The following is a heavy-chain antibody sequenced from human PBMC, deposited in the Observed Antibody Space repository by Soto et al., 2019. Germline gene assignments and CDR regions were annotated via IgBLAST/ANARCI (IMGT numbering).Heavy chain of an antibody. CDR2: ISAYNGNT. V-gene: IGHV1-18*01. D-gene: IGHD6-25*01. CDR3: ARHTANIDY. J-gene: IGHJ4*02. Sequence: ASVKVSCKASVYTFTSYDLSWVRQAPGQGHEGMGWISAYNGNTNYAQKLQGRVTMTTDTSTSTAYMELRSLRSDDTAVYYCARHTANIDYWGQGTLLTGFS. CDR1: VYTFTSYD.